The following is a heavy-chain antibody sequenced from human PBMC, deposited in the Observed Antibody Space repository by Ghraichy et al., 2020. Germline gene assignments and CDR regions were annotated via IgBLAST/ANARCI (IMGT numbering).Heavy chain of an antibody. Sequence: GSLRLSCAASGFTFSSYSMNWVRQAPGKGLEWVSSISSSSSYIYYADSVKGRFTISRDNANNSLYLQMNSLRAEDTAVYYCARTDDYGDYGVEAFDIWGQGTMVTVSS. CDR3: ARTDDYGDYGVEAFDI. CDR2: ISSSSSYI. CDR1: GFTFSSYS. V-gene: IGHV3-21*01. D-gene: IGHD4-17*01. J-gene: IGHJ3*02.